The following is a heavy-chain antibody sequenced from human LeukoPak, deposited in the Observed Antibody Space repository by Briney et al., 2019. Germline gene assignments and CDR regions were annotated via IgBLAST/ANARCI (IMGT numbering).Heavy chain of an antibody. CDR1: GFTVSSNY. V-gene: IGHV3-53*01. J-gene: IGHJ4*02. D-gene: IGHD3-10*01. CDR2: IYSGGST. CDR3: ARGVPMVRGPNDYYFDY. Sequence: PGGSLRLSCAASGFTVSSNYMSWVRQAPGKGLEWVSVIYSGGSTYYADSVKGRFTISRDNSKNTLYLQMNSLRAEDTAVYYCARGVPMVRGPNDYYFDYWGQGTLVTVSS.